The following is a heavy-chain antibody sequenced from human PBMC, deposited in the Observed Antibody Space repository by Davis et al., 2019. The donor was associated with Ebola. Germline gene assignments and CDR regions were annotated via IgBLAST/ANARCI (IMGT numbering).Heavy chain of an antibody. V-gene: IGHV1-18*01. Sequence: VKVSCKASGYTFTSYGISWVRQAPGQGLEWMGWISAYNGNTNYAQKLQGRVTMTTDTSTSTAYMELSSLRSEDTAVYYCAREGAGLLTTWFDPWGQGTLVTVSS. D-gene: IGHD4/OR15-4a*01. CDR1: GYTFTSYG. J-gene: IGHJ5*02. CDR3: AREGAGLLTTWFDP. CDR2: ISAYNGNT.